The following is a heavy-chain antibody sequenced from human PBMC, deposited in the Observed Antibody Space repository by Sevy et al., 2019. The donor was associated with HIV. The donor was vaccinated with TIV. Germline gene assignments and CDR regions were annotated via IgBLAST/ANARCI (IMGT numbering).Heavy chain of an antibody. J-gene: IGHJ4*02. CDR1: GFTLSNYG. CDR3: ARDRRVEYGGSDY. Sequence: GGSLRLSCVASGFTLSNYGMHWVRQAPGKGLEWVANIKKDGTDKFYVDSVMGRFSISRDNAKDLLYLQMNSLRVEDTAVYYCARDRRVEYGGSDYWGQGTLVTVSS. D-gene: IGHD3-10*01. CDR2: IKKDGTDK. V-gene: IGHV3-7*03.